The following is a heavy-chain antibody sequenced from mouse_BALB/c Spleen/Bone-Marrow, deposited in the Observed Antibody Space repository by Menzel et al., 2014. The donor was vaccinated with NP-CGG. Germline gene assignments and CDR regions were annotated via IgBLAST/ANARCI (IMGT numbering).Heavy chain of an antibody. CDR3: ARSPHYYDLDY. D-gene: IGHD1-2*01. CDR1: GYTFTSYW. V-gene: IGHV1-7*01. Sequence: QVQLQQSGAELAKPGASVKMSCKASGYTFTSYWVHWVKQRPGQGLEWIGYINPSTGYTEYNQKFKDKATLTADKSSSTAYMQLSSLTSEDSAVYYCARSPHYYDLDYWGQGTTLTVSS. J-gene: IGHJ2*01. CDR2: INPSTGYT.